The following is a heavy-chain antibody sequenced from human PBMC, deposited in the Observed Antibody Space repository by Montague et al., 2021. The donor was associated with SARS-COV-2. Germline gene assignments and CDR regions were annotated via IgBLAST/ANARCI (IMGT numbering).Heavy chain of an antibody. Sequence: SETLSLTCTVSGGSVSSRSYYWGWIRQPPGKGLEWIGSIYYSGSTHYNPSPRSRVTISVDTSKNKFSLKLSAVTAADTAVYYCARRGDDGGPRFDYWGQGTLVSVSS. CDR2: IYYSGST. V-gene: IGHV4-39*01. J-gene: IGHJ4*02. CDR3: ARRGDDGGPRFDY. D-gene: IGHD4-23*01. CDR1: GGSVSSRSYY.